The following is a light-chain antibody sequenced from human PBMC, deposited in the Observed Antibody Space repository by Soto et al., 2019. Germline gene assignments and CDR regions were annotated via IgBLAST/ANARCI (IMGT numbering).Light chain of an antibody. V-gene: IGLV1-40*01. J-gene: IGLJ2*01. Sequence: QSVLTQPPSVSGAPGQRVTISCTGRSSNIGARYDVQWYQQVPGTAPKLLIFGNTNRPSGVPDRFSASKSGTSASLAISGLQAEDEADYYCCSYAGSTSLVFGGGTKVTVL. CDR3: CSYAGSTSLV. CDR2: GNT. CDR1: SSNIGARYD.